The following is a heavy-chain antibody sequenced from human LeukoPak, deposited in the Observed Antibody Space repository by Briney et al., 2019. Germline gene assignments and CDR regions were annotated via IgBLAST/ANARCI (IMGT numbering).Heavy chain of an antibody. J-gene: IGHJ4*02. CDR3: ASNLEMATITLYYFDY. CDR1: GGTFSSYA. D-gene: IGHD5-24*01. V-gene: IGHV1-69*13. Sequence: ASGKVSCKASGGTFSSYAISWVRQAPGQGLEQLGRIIPIFGTANYAQKFQGRVTITADESTSTAYMELSSLRSEDTAVYYCASNLEMATITLYYFDYWGQGTLVTVSS. CDR2: IIPIFGTA.